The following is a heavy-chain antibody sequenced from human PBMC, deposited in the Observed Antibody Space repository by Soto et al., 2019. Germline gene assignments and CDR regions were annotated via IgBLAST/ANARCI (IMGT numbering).Heavy chain of an antibody. V-gene: IGHV3-33*01. J-gene: IGHJ4*02. Sequence: QVQLVESGGGVVQPGRSLRLYCAASGFTFSSYGMHWVRQAPGKGLEWVAVIWYDGSNKYYADSVKGRFTISRDNSKNTLYLQMISLRAEDTAVYYCAREASYYYGSGSYYPQRLDYWGQGTLVTVSS. CDR2: IWYDGSNK. CDR3: AREASYYYGSGSYYPQRLDY. D-gene: IGHD3-10*01. CDR1: GFTFSSYG.